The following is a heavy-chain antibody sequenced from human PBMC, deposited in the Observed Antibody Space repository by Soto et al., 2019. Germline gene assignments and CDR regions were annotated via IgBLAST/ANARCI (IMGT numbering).Heavy chain of an antibody. CDR3: AHVTVTAYSNWFDP. Sequence: QITLKESGPTLGKPTQTLTLTCTFSGFSLSTSGVGVGWIRQPPGKALECLAIIYWDDDTRYSPSLKSRLTITKDTSKNQVVLIMTNVDPVDTATYYCAHVTVTAYSNWFDPWGQGTLVTVSS. J-gene: IGHJ5*02. CDR2: IYWDDDT. V-gene: IGHV2-5*02. CDR1: GFSLSTSGVG. D-gene: IGHD4-4*01.